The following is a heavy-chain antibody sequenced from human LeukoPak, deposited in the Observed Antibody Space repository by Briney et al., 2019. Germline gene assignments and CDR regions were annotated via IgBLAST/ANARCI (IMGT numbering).Heavy chain of an antibody. CDR3: ANLLGDSGSYSGDYFDY. CDR2: ISGSGGST. CDR1: GFTFSSHA. Sequence: SGGSLRLSCAASGFTFSSHAMSWVRQAPGEGLEWVSAISGSGGSTYYADAVKGRCTISRDNSKNTLCLQMNSLRAEDTAVYYCANLLGDSGSYSGDYFDYWGQGTLVTVSS. J-gene: IGHJ4*02. V-gene: IGHV3-23*01. D-gene: IGHD1-26*01.